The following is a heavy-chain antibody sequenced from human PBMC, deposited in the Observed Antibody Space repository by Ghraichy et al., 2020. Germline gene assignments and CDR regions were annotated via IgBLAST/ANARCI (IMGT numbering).Heavy chain of an antibody. Sequence: GGSMRLSCAASGFTFSNAWMSWVRQAPGKGLEWVGRIKSKTDGGTTDYATPVKGRFTISRDDSNNTLSLQMNSLKTEDTAVYYCATFLAAAGTLVYYYYYGMDVWGQATTVTVSS. CDR1: GFTFSNAW. V-gene: IGHV3-15*01. J-gene: IGHJ6*02. CDR2: IKSKTDGGTT. D-gene: IGHD6-13*01. CDR3: ATFLAAAGTLVYYYYYGMDV.